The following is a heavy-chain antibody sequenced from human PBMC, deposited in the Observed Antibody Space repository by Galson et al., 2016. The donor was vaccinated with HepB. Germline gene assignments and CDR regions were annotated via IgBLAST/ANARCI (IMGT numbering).Heavy chain of an antibody. J-gene: IGHJ3*02. V-gene: IGHV1-69*06. Sequence: SVKVSCKASGGTFTTYAISWVRQAPGQGLEWMGGIIPMFGTANYAQIFQGRLTITADKLTNIAYMELSSLRSEDTAVYYCARGVSGDYAGPYDAFDMWGQGTRVTVSS. CDR2: IIPMFGTA. CDR1: GGTFTTYA. D-gene: IGHD4-17*01. CDR3: ARGVSGDYAGPYDAFDM.